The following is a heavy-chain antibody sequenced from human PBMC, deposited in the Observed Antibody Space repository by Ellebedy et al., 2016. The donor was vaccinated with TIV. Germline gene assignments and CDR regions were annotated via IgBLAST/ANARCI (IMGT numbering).Heavy chain of an antibody. CDR1: GFTLSNYD. CDR2: MSFDGVTK. D-gene: IGHD6-19*01. V-gene: IGHV3-30*18. CDR3: AKRSVTVADKGLLY. Sequence: PGGSLTLSCAASGFTLSNYDIHWVRQAPGKGLEWVAVMSFDGVTKYYADSVKGRFTISGDNSKNTLYLQMNSLKAEDTAVYYCAKRSVTVADKGLLYWGQGTLVTVSS. J-gene: IGHJ4*02.